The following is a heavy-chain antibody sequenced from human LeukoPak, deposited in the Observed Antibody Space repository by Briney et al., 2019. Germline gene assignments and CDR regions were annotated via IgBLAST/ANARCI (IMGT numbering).Heavy chain of an antibody. CDR3: ARLGSSSGNYFDY. J-gene: IGHJ4*02. Sequence: SETLYLTCAVYGGSFSGYYWSWIGQPPGKGLEWIGEINHSGSTNYNPSLKSRVTISVDTSKNQFSLKLSSVTAADTAVYYCARLGSSSGNYFDYWGQGTLVTVSS. V-gene: IGHV4-34*01. D-gene: IGHD6-6*01. CDR1: GGSFSGYY. CDR2: INHSGST.